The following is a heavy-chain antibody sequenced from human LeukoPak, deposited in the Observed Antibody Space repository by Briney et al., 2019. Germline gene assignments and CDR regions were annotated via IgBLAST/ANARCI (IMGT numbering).Heavy chain of an antibody. D-gene: IGHD5-24*01. V-gene: IGHV3-30*18. CDR1: GFTFNNYD. CDR3: AKIEEMATISDY. J-gene: IGHJ4*02. CDR2: ISYDGSNK. Sequence: GGSLRLSCAASGFTFNNYDMHWVRQAPGKGLDWVAVISYDGSNKYYADSVKGRFTISGDNSKNTLYLQMNSLRAEDTAVYYCAKIEEMATISDYWGQGTLVTVSS.